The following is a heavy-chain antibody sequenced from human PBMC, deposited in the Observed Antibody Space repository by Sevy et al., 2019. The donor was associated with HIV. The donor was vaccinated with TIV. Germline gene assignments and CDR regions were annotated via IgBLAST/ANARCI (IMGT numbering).Heavy chain of an antibody. CDR3: ARTPTIFGARASGYYDFDY. J-gene: IGHJ4*02. D-gene: IGHD3-3*01. V-gene: IGHV3-7*01. CDR1: GFTFSSYW. CDR2: IKQDGSEK. Sequence: GGSLRLSCAASGFTFSSYWMSWVRQAPGKGLEWVANIKQDGSEKYYVDSVKGRFTISRDNAKNSLYLQMNSLRDEDTAVYYCARTPTIFGARASGYYDFDYWGQGTLVTVSS.